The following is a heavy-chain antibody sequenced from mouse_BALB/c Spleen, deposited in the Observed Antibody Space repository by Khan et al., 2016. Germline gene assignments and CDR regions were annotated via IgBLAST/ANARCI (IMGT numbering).Heavy chain of an antibody. J-gene: IGHJ2*01. CDR1: GSSITTGNYR. CDR3: ARAYYGNYYFDY. V-gene: IGHV3-5*02. Sequence: EVQLQESGPGLVKPSQTVSLTCTVTGSSITTGNYRWSWIRQFPGNKLEWIGYIYYSGTITYNPSLTSRTTITRDTSKNQFFLEMNSLTAEDTASYYRARAYYGNYYFDYWGQGTTLTVSS. CDR2: IYYSGTI. D-gene: IGHD2-10*01.